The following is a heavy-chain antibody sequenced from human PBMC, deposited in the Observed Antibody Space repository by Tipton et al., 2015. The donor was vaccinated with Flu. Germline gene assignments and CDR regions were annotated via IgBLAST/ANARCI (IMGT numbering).Heavy chain of an antibody. CDR1: GGSLSGYY. Sequence: GLVKPSETLSLTCGVDGGSLSGYYWTWIRQPPGKGLEWIGEIGQSGTTNYNPSLKSRVTISLDASRNQFSLRLNSVTAADTAVYFCARSIFNSRYNPGWLRYWGPGTLVTVTS. CDR2: IGQSGTT. D-gene: IGHD6-19*01. J-gene: IGHJ4*02. CDR3: ARSIFNSRYNPGWLRY. V-gene: IGHV4-34*01.